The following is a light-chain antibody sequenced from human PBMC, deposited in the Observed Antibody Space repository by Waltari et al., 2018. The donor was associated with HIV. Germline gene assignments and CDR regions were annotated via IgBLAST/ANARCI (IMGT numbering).Light chain of an antibody. CDR2: RDN. CDR1: TSNIGRNY. V-gene: IGLV1-47*01. Sequence: QSVLTQPSSASGTLGQRVTMSCSGSTSNIGRNYVYWYQQLPGTAPKLLIHRDNQRPSGVPDRFSGSKSGTSASLAISGLRSEDEADYYCAAWDDSLSGSTWVFGGGTTVTVL. J-gene: IGLJ2*01. CDR3: AAWDDSLSGSTWV.